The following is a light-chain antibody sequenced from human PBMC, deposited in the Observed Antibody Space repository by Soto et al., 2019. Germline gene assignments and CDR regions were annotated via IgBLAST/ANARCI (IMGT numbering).Light chain of an antibody. CDR3: QQRSNWPPALT. V-gene: IGKV3-11*01. CDR2: DAS. J-gene: IGKJ4*01. CDR1: QSVSSY. Sequence: EIVLTQSPATLSLSPGEIATLSCRASQSVSSYLAWYQQKPGQAPRLLIYDASNRSTGIPARFSGSGSVTDFTLTISSLEPEDFAVYYCQQRSNWPPALTCGGGTKVEIK.